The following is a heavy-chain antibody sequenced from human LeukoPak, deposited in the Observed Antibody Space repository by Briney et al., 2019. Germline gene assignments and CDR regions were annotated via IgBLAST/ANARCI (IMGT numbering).Heavy chain of an antibody. Sequence: PGGSLRLSCAASGFTFGNHWMHWVRQVPGKGLVWVARIDGSGSSISHADFVKGRFSISRGNAKSTLYLQMNSLRAEDTAVYYCARGPGSSGGAYVGDYWGHGTLVTVSS. CDR3: ARGPGSSGGAYVGDY. D-gene: IGHD3-22*01. CDR2: IDGSGSSI. CDR1: GFTFGNHW. V-gene: IGHV3-74*01. J-gene: IGHJ4*01.